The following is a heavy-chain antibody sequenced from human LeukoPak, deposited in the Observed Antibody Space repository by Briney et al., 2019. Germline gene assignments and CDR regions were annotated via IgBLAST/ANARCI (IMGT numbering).Heavy chain of an antibody. D-gene: IGHD3-10*01. Sequence: PSETLSLTCAVSGYSISSGYYWGWIRQPPGKGLEWIGSIYHSGSTYYNPSLKSRVTISVDTSKNQFSLKLSSVTAADTAVYYCARPFVGSGSEDYFDYWGQGTLVTVSS. CDR3: ARPFVGSGSEDYFDY. CDR2: IYHSGST. CDR1: GYSISSGYY. V-gene: IGHV4-38-2*01. J-gene: IGHJ4*02.